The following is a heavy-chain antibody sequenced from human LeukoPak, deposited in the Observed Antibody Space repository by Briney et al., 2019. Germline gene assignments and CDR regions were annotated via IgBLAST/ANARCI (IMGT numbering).Heavy chain of an antibody. CDR2: IYYSGST. V-gene: IGHV4-31*03. CDR1: GGSISSGGYY. CDR3: ARSRGALYLEY. D-gene: IGHD3-10*01. J-gene: IGHJ4*02. Sequence: SQTLSLTCTVSGGSISSGGYYWSWIRQHPGKGLEWIGHIYYSGSTYYNPSLKSRVTISVDTSKNPFSLKLSSVTAADTAVYYCARSRGALYLEYWGQGTLVTVSS.